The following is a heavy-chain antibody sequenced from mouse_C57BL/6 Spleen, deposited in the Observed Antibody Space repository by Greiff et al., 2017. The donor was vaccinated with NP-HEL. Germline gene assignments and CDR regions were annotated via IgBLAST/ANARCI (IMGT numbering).Heavy chain of an antibody. Sequence: VQLQQSGPGLVKPSQSLSLTCSVTGYSITSGYYWNWIRQFPGNKLEWMGYISYDGSNNYNPSLKNRISITRDTSKNQFFLKLNSVTTEDTATYYCARRFYYGSSYVGYWYFDVWGTGTTVTVSS. J-gene: IGHJ1*03. CDR1: GYSITSGYY. D-gene: IGHD1-1*01. CDR2: ISYDGSN. CDR3: ARRFYYGSSYVGYWYFDV. V-gene: IGHV3-6*01.